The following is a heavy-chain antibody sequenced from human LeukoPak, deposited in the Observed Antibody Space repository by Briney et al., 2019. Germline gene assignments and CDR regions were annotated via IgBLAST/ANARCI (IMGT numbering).Heavy chain of an antibody. CDR1: GLIVSSNH. Sequence: GGSLRLSCAVSGLIVSSNHMNWVRQAPGKGLEWVSVLYSGGATYYTDSVKGRFTISRDNSKNTVYLQINSLRVEDTAVYYCARDVSGDGYNFFDYWGLGILVTVSS. V-gene: IGHV3-66*01. CDR2: LYSGGAT. D-gene: IGHD5-24*01. J-gene: IGHJ4*02. CDR3: ARDVSGDGYNFFDY.